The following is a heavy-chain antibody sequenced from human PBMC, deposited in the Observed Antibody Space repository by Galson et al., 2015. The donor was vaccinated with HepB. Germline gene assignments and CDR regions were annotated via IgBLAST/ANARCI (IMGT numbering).Heavy chain of an antibody. CDR3: ASHDYGDYASFDY. D-gene: IGHD4-17*01. CDR2: IKQDGGEK. V-gene: IGHV3-7*03. CDR1: GFTFSNYW. J-gene: IGHJ4*02. Sequence: SLRLSCAASGFTFSNYWMSWVRQAPGKGLEWVANIKQDGGEKYYVDSVKGRFTISRDNAKNSLYLQMNSLRAEDTAVYYCASHDYGDYASFDYWGQGTLVTVS.